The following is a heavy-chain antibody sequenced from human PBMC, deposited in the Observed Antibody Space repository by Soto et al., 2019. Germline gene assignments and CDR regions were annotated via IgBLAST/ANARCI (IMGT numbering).Heavy chain of an antibody. CDR2: IWYDGSNK. D-gene: IGHD5-12*01. CDR1: GFTFSSYG. Sequence: GGSLRLSCAASGFTFSSYGMHWVRQAPGKGLEWVAVIWYDGSNKYYADSVKGRFTISRDNSKNTLYLQMNSLRAEDTAVYYCARGVEMATIVYFVYWGQGILVTVSS. CDR3: ARGVEMATIVYFVY. J-gene: IGHJ4*02. V-gene: IGHV3-33*01.